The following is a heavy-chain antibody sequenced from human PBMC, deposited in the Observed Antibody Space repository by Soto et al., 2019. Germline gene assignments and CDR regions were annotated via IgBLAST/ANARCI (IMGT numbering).Heavy chain of an antibody. CDR3: ARIGVTVTTYYDYYGMDV. CDR2: IYYSGST. Sequence: SETLSLTCTVSGGSISSYYWSWIRQPPGKGLEWIGYIYYSGSTNYNPSLKSRVTISVDTSKNQFSLKLSSVTAADTAVYYCARIGVTVTTYYDYYGMDVWGQGTTVTVSS. CDR1: GGSISSYY. J-gene: IGHJ6*02. D-gene: IGHD4-17*01. V-gene: IGHV4-59*01.